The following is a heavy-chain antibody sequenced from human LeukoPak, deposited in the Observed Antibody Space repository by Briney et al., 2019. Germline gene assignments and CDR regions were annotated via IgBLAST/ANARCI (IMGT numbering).Heavy chain of an antibody. Sequence: SETLSLTCAVYGGSFSGYYWSWIRQPPGKGLEWIGYIYYSGSTNYNPSLKSRVTISVDTSKNQFSLKLSSVTAADTAVYYCARESSGWYRPSYFDYWGQGTLVTVSS. CDR1: GGSFSGYY. V-gene: IGHV4-59*01. D-gene: IGHD6-19*01. CDR2: IYYSGST. J-gene: IGHJ4*02. CDR3: ARESSGWYRPSYFDY.